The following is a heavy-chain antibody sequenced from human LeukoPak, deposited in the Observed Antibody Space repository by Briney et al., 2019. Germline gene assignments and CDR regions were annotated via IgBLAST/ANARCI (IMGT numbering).Heavy chain of an antibody. J-gene: IGHJ4*02. D-gene: IGHD1-26*01. CDR1: GYSFTNYW. CDR2: IYPGDSDT. CDR3: ARRWGLEGAPRY. V-gene: IGHV5-51*01. Sequence: GEPLKISCKTSGYSFTNYWIGWVRQMPGKGLEWMGIIYPGDSDTRYSPSFQGQVAFSADKSISTAYLQWTSLKASDTAMYYCARRWGLEGAPRYWGQGTLVTVSS.